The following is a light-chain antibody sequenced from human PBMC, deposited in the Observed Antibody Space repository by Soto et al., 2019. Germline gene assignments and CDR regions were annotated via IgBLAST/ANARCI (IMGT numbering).Light chain of an antibody. CDR3: QQYNNWPWT. Sequence: VMTQSPATLSVYPGERATLSCRASQSVSSNLAWYQQKPGQAPRLLIYGASTRATGIPARFSGSGSGTEFTLTISSLQSEDFAVYYCQQYNNWPWTFGQGTKVDIK. CDR1: QSVSSN. CDR2: GAS. J-gene: IGKJ1*01. V-gene: IGKV3-15*01.